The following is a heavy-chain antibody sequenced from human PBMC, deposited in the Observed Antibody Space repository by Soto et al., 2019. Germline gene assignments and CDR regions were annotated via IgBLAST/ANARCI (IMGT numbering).Heavy chain of an antibody. J-gene: IGHJ4*02. Sequence: EVQLLESGGGLVQPGGSLRLSCAASGFTFSDYAINWVRQAPGKGLEWVSSLTSSGGSTYYADSVKGRFSISRDNSKNTLYLKMNSLRAEDTAVYYCAKNLAVTTYFFDYWGQGTLVTVSS. CDR1: GFTFSDYA. V-gene: IGHV3-23*01. D-gene: IGHD2-21*02. CDR3: AKNLAVTTYFFDY. CDR2: LTSSGGST.